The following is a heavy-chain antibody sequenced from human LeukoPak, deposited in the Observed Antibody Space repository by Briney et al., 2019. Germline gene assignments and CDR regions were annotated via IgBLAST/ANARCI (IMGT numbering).Heavy chain of an antibody. CDR3: ARDRGIAAAGTGGAFDI. CDR1: GFTFSSYD. CDR2: IGTAGDT. D-gene: IGHD6-13*01. V-gene: IGHV3-13*01. J-gene: IGHJ3*02. Sequence: GGSLRLSCAASGFTFSSYDMHWVRQATGKGLEWVSAIGTAGDTYYPGSVKGRFTISRENAKNPLYLQMNSLRAGDTAVYYCARDRGIAAAGTGGAFDIWGQGTMVTVSS.